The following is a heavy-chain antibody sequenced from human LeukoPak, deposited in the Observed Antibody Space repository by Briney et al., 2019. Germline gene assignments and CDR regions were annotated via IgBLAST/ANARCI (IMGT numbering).Heavy chain of an antibody. V-gene: IGHV1-24*01. CDR2: FHPGNGET. CDR3: ARGEGVESEP. CDR1: GYALIDLS. D-gene: IGHD1-1*01. J-gene: IGHJ5*02. Sequence: ASVKVSCKVFGYALIDLSMHWVRQVPGKGLEWMGGFHPGNGETIYAQNFQGRVTMTEDTSTDTAYMELSGLRSDDTAVYYCARGEGVESEPWGQGTLVTVSS.